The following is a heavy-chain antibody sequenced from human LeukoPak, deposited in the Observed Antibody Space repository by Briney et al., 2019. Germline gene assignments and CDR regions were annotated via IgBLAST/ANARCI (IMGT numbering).Heavy chain of an antibody. J-gene: IGHJ4*02. CDR1: GFTFTNAW. Sequence: GGSLRLSCAASGFTFTNAWMNWVRQAPGKGLEWVGRIKSKADGGTTDYAAPVKGRFTISRDDSKNTLYLQMNSLKMEDTAVYFCNTGVSRSSYWGQGTLVTVSS. D-gene: IGHD6-6*01. V-gene: IGHV3-15*01. CDR2: IKSKADGGTT. CDR3: NTGVSRSSY.